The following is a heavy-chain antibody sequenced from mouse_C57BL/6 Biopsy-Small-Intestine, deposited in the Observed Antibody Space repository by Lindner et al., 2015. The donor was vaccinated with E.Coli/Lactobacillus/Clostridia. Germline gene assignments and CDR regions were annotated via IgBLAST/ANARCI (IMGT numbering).Heavy chain of an antibody. V-gene: IGHV1-81*01. D-gene: IGHD6-1*01. CDR3: AREYSSSPQVPLDY. J-gene: IGHJ4*01. Sequence: SVKVSCKASGGTFSSYAISWVRQAPGQGLEWMGGIIPIFGTANYAQKFQGRVTITADESTSTAYMELSSLRSEDTAVYFCAREYSSSPQVPLDYWGQGTLVTVSS. CDR1: GGTFSSYA. CDR2: IIPIFGTA.